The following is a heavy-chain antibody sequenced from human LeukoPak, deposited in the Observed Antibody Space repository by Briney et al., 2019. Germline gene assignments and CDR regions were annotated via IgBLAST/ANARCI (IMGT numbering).Heavy chain of an antibody. J-gene: IGHJ3*02. Sequence: SETLSLTCAVSGGSISTYYWSWVRQPPGKGLEWIAYIDYSGITKYNPCLESRVTMSLDTSRTQFSLKVTSVTAADTAMHYCARWPGDVTRAFDIWGQGAMVTVSS. CDR3: ARWPGDVTRAFDI. CDR1: GGSISTYY. V-gene: IGHV4-59*01. D-gene: IGHD4-23*01. CDR2: IDYSGIT.